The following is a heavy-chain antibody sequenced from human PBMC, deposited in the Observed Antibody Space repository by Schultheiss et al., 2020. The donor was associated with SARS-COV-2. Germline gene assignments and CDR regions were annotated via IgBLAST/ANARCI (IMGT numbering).Heavy chain of an antibody. CDR2: LYHSGST. CDR1: GYSISSGYY. Sequence: SQTLSLTCAVSGYSISSGYYWGWIRQPPGKGLEWIGSLYHSGSTYYNPSLKSRVTMSVDTSKNQFSLKLSSVTAADTAVYYCARDRDYYFDYWGQGTLVTVSS. CDR3: ARDRDYYFDY. V-gene: IGHV4-38-2*02. J-gene: IGHJ4*02.